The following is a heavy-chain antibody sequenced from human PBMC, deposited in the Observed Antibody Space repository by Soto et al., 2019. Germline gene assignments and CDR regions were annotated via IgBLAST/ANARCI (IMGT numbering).Heavy chain of an antibody. CDR1: GYTFTSYG. V-gene: IGHV1-18*01. CDR3: ARDSRYIAAAGSDAY. D-gene: IGHD6-13*01. CDR2: ISAYNGNT. J-gene: IGHJ4*02. Sequence: ASVKVSCKASGYTFTSYGISWVRQAPGQGLEWMGWISAYNGNTNYAQKLQGRVTMTTDTSTSTAYMELRSLRSDDTAVYYCARDSRYIAAAGSDAYWGQGTLVTVSS.